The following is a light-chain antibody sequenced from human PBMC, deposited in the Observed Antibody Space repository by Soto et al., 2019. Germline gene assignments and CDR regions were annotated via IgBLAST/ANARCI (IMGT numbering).Light chain of an antibody. J-gene: IGKJ5*01. CDR1: QSVSNN. Sequence: EIVMTHSPATLSVSPGERATLSCRASQSVSNNLAWYQQKPGQAPRLLIYGASTRATGTPARFSGSGSGTDFSLTISSLQSEDFAVYYCQQFHNWLITFGQGTRLEIK. CDR2: GAS. CDR3: QQFHNWLIT. V-gene: IGKV3-15*01.